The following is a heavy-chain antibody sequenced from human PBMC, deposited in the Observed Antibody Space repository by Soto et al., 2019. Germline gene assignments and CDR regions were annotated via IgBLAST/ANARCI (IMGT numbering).Heavy chain of an antibody. CDR1: GFTFSTYW. CDR2: IKQDGSEK. CDR3: ASSWLSDF. D-gene: IGHD5-12*01. Sequence: EVQLVESGGGLVQPGGSLRLSCAASGFTFSTYWMSWIRQAPGKGLEWVANIKQDGSEKYYVDSVKGRFIISRDNAKNSLYLQMNSLSADDTAVYYCASSWLSDFWGQGTLVTVSS. V-gene: IGHV3-7*03. J-gene: IGHJ4*02.